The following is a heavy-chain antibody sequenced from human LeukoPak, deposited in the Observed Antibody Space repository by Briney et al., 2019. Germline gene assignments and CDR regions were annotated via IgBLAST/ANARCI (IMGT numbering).Heavy chain of an antibody. CDR1: GGSFSGYY. Sequence: PSETLSLTCAVYGGSFSGYYWSWIRQPPGKGLEWIGEINHSGSTNSNPSLKSRVTISVDTSNNQFSLKLSSVTAADTAVYYCARHYSSSWYYFDYWGQGNLVTVSS. CDR3: ARHYSSSWYYFDY. CDR2: INHSGST. D-gene: IGHD6-13*01. J-gene: IGHJ4*02. V-gene: IGHV4-34*01.